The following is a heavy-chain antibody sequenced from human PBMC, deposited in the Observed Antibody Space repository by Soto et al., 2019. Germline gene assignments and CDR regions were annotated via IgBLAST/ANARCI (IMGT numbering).Heavy chain of an antibody. J-gene: IGHJ5*02. D-gene: IGHD2-2*01. Sequence: SGPTLVNPTQTLTLTCTFSGFSLSTSGVGVGWIHQPPGKALEWLARIDWDDDKYYSTSLKTRLTISKDTSKNQVVLTMTNMGPVDTATYYCARSLYCSSTSLGPWLDPWGQGFLVTFSS. CDR2: IDWDDDK. CDR1: GFSLSTSGVG. CDR3: ARSLYCSSTSLGPWLDP. V-gene: IGHV2-70*11.